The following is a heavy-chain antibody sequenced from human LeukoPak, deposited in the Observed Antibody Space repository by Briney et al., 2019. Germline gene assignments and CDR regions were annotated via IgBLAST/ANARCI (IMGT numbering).Heavy chain of an antibody. CDR3: ARGLPTYYDFWSGYPPGL. J-gene: IGHJ2*01. CDR1: GYTFTSYG. D-gene: IGHD3-3*01. Sequence: ASVKVSCKASGYTFTSYGISWVRQAPGQGLEWMGIIDPSDGSTTYAQRFQGRVTMTRDTSTTTVYMELFSLRSEDTAVYYCARGLPTYYDFWSGYPPGLWGRGTLIIVSS. CDR2: IDPSDGST. V-gene: IGHV1-46*01.